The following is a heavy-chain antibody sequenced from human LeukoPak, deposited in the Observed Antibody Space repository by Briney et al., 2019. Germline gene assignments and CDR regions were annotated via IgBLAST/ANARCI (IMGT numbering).Heavy chain of an antibody. V-gene: IGHV4-61*01. Sequence: SETLSLTCPVSGGFVSSGRYYWSWIRQPPGKGLEWIGYIYYSGSNNYNPSLKSRVTISVDTYKNQFSLKLSSVTAADTAVYYCARVPWDNMVRGPFDPWGQGTLVTVSS. J-gene: IGHJ5*02. CDR3: ARVPWDNMVRGPFDP. D-gene: IGHD3-10*01. CDR1: GGFVSSGRYY. CDR2: IYYSGSN.